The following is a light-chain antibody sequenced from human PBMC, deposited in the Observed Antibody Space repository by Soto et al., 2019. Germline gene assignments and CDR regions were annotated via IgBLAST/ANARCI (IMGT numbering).Light chain of an antibody. CDR2: AAS. J-gene: IGKJ3*01. CDR1: QSISSY. Sequence: DIPMTQSPSSLSASVGDRVTITCRASQSISSYLNWYQQKPGKAPKLLIYAASSLQSGVPSRFSGSGSGTDFTLPISSLQPEDFATYYCQQSYTTPFTFGPGTKVDIK. CDR3: QQSYTTPFT. V-gene: IGKV1-39*01.